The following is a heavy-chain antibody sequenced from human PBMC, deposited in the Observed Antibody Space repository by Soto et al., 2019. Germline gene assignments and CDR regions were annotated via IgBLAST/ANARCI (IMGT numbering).Heavy chain of an antibody. D-gene: IGHD2-15*01. CDR2: VDGSGGDT. CDR1: GVTVCSHA. V-gene: IGHV3-23*01. J-gene: IGHJ4*02. CDR3: AKEIFAAAYAATSAFDL. Sequence: GGSPRLCCAACGVTVCSHAMGWLRQAPGTGPEWVAFVDGSGGDTSYADSVKGRFTISRDNSDNSLYLHMNSLRAEDTGRYFCAKEIFAAAYAATSAFDLWGQGTLVTVSS.